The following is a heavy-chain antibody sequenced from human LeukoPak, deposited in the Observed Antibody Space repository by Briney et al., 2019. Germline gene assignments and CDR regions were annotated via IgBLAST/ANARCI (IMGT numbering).Heavy chain of an antibody. CDR3: AREIGSAARGR. V-gene: IGHV3-7*05. D-gene: IGHD6-13*01. CDR1: GFTFSSYW. Sequence: GGSLRLSCAASGFTFSSYWMSWVRQAPGKGLEWVANIKEDGSEEYYVDSVKGRFTISRDNAKNSLYLQMNSLRAEDTAVYYCAREIGSAARGRWGQGTLVTVSS. J-gene: IGHJ4*02. CDR2: IKEDGSEE.